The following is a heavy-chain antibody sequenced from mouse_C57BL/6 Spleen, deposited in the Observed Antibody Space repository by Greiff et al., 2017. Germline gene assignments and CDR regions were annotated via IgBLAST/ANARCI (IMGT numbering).Heavy chain of an antibody. CDR2: ISSGGSYT. CDR3: ARHTPLTPYYFDY. V-gene: IGHV5-6*01. J-gene: IGHJ2*01. D-gene: IGHD2-13*01. Sequence: EVQLVESGGDLVKPGGSLKLSCAASGFTFSSYGMSWVRQTPDKRLEWVATISSGGSYTYYPDSVKGRFTISRDNAKNTLYLQMSSLKSEDTAMYYCARHTPLTPYYFDYWGQGTTLTVSS. CDR1: GFTFSSYG.